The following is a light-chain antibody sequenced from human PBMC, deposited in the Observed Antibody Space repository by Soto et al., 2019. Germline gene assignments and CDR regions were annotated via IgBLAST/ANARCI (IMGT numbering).Light chain of an antibody. Sequence: QSALTQPASVSGSPGQSITISCTGTSSDFGTYNYVSWYQQHPGKAPKVMIYDVSNRPSGVSNRFSGSKSGNTASLTISGLQAEDEADYYCSSYTGSSTSVIFGGGTKVTVL. CDR3: SSYTGSSTSVI. J-gene: IGLJ2*01. V-gene: IGLV2-14*03. CDR2: DVS. CDR1: SSDFGTYNY.